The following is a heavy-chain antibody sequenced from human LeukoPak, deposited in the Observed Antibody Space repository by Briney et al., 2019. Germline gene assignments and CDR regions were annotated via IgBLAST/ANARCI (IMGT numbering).Heavy chain of an antibody. Sequence: ASVKVSCKASGYTFSSHGISWVRQAPGQGLEWMGWITTYNGNTNYAQKLQGRVTMTTDTSTRTAYMELRSLRSDDTAVYYCARGRFGEPSFDSWGQGTLVTVSS. V-gene: IGHV1-18*01. D-gene: IGHD3-10*01. CDR2: ITTYNGNT. CDR1: GYTFSSHG. J-gene: IGHJ4*02. CDR3: ARGRFGEPSFDS.